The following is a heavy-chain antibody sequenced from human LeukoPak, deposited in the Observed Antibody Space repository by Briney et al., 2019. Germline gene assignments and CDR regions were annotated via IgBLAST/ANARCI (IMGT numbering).Heavy chain of an antibody. Sequence: GGSLRLSCAASGFSFSNYWMNWVRQAPGKGLEWVSYISASSSIIYYADSVKGRFTISRDNAKNSLYLQMSSLRDEDTAVYYCATDQVVGATNRLYYWGQGTLVTVSS. CDR2: ISASSSII. J-gene: IGHJ4*02. D-gene: IGHD1-26*01. CDR1: GFSFSNYW. V-gene: IGHV3-48*02. CDR3: ATDQVVGATNRLYY.